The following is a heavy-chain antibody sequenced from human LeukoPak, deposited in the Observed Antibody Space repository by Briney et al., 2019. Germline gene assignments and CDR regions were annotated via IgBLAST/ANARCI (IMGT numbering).Heavy chain of an antibody. D-gene: IGHD3-22*01. J-gene: IGHJ4*02. Sequence: PSETLSLTCAVYGGSFSGYYWSWIRQPPGKGLEWIGEINHSGSTNYNPSLKSRVTISVDTSKNQFSLKLSSVTAADTAVYYCARIPRYYYDSSGYYYGPFDYWGQGTLVTVSS. V-gene: IGHV4-34*01. CDR1: GGSFSGYY. CDR2: INHSGST. CDR3: ARIPRYYYDSSGYYYGPFDY.